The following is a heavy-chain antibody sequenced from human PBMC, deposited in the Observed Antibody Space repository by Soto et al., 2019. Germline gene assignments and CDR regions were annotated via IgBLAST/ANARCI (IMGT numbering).Heavy chain of an antibody. CDR1: VFTCDYYA. CDR2: ISWDGGST. Sequence: WALRLSCAASVFTCDYYAMHWLRQAPWKGLEWVSLISWDGGSTYYADSVKGRFTISRDNSKNSLYLQMNSLRAEDTALYYCAKDLIPTWGAVAGAYYYYGMDVWGQGTTVTVSS. CDR3: AKDLIPTWGAVAGAYYYYGMDV. V-gene: IGHV3-43D*04. D-gene: IGHD6-19*01. J-gene: IGHJ6*02.